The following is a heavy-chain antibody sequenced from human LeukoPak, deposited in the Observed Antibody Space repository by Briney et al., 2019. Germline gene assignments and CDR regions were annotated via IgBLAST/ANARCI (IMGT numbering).Heavy chain of an antibody. CDR2: ISYDGSNK. D-gene: IGHD3-22*01. CDR1: GFTFSSYA. Sequence: PGGSLRLSCAASGFTFSSYAMHWVRQAPGKGLEWVAVISYDGSNKYYADSVKGRFTISRDNSKNTLYLQMNSLRAEDTAVYYCAKVRVAYYDSSGLRNNWFDPWGQGTLVTVSS. V-gene: IGHV3-30-3*01. J-gene: IGHJ5*02. CDR3: AKVRVAYYDSSGLRNNWFDP.